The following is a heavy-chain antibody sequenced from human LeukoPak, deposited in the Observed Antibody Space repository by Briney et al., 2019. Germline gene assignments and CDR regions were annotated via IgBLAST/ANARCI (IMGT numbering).Heavy chain of an antibody. D-gene: IGHD6-13*01. V-gene: IGHV4-59*01. CDR3: ARGTRQQLKYKNLNWFDP. Sequence: SETLSLTCTVSGGSISSYYWSWIRQPPGKGLEWIGDIYYSGSTNYNPSLKSRVTISVDTSKNQFSLKLSSVTAADTAVYYCARGTRQQLKYKNLNWFDPWGQGTLVTVSS. CDR2: IYYSGST. J-gene: IGHJ5*02. CDR1: GGSISSYY.